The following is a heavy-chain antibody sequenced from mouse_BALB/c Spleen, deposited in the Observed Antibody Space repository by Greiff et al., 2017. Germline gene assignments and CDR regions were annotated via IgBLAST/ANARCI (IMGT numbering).Heavy chain of an antibody. Sequence: VQLQESGPGLVQPSQSLSITCTVSGFSLTSYGVHWVRQSPGKGLEWLGVIWSGGSTDYNAAFISRLSISKDNSKSQVFFKMNSLQANDTAIYYCARNYDYRYYYAMDYWGQGTSVTVSS. CDR2: IWSGGST. V-gene: IGHV2-2*02. J-gene: IGHJ4*01. D-gene: IGHD2-4*01. CDR1: GFSLTSYG. CDR3: ARNYDYRYYYAMDY.